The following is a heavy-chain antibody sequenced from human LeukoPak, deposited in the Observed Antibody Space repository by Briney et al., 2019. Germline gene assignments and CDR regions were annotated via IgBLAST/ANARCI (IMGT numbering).Heavy chain of an antibody. D-gene: IGHD5-18*01. V-gene: IGHV4-30-4*08. CDR1: GGSISSGDYY. CDR2: IYYSGST. J-gene: IGHJ6*03. CDR3: ARDVPTVDTAMFGVYYMDV. Sequence: SETLSLTCTVSGGSISSGDYYWSWIRQPPGKGLEWIGYIYYSGSTYYNPSLKSRVTISVDTSKNQFSLKLSSVTAADTAVYYCARDVPTVDTAMFGVYYMDVWGKGTTVTVSS.